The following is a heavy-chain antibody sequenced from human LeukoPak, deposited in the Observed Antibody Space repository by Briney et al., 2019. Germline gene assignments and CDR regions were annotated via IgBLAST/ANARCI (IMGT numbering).Heavy chain of an antibody. J-gene: IGHJ5*02. CDR1: GFTFSSYW. D-gene: IGHD3-3*01. V-gene: IGHV3-74*01. CDR2: INSDGRST. CDR3: AREGLYYDFWSGYYTGVRWFDP. Sequence: GSLRLSWAASGFTFSSYWMHWVRQTPGKGLVWVSRINSDGRSTSYADSVKGRFTISRDNAKNTLYLQMNSLRAEDTAVYYCAREGLYYDFWSGYYTGVRWFDPWGQGTLVTVSS.